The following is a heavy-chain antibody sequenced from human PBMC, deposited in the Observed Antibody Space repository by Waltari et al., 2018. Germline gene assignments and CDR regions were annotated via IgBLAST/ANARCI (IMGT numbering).Heavy chain of an antibody. D-gene: IGHD3-10*01. CDR1: GFSLSTSGVG. Sequence: QITLKESGPTLVKPTQTLTLTCTFSGFSLSTSGVGVGWIRQPPGKALEWLALIYWNDDKRYSPSLKSRLTITKDTSKNQVVLTMTNMDPVDTATYYCARVYVLNWYFDLWGRGTLVTVSS. CDR3: ARVYVLNWYFDL. J-gene: IGHJ2*01. CDR2: IYWNDDK. V-gene: IGHV2-5*01.